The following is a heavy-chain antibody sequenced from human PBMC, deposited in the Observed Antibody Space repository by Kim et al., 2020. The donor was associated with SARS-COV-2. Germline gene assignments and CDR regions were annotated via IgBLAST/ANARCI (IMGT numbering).Heavy chain of an antibody. Sequence: GGSLRLSCAVSGFTFSSYAMSWVRQAPGKGLEWVSAISGSGGSTYYADSVKGRFTISRDNSKNTLYLQMNSLRAEDTAVYYCAKAGCSSTSCYKVAYYYYYMDVWGKGTTVTVSS. CDR2: ISGSGGST. V-gene: IGHV3-23*01. CDR3: AKAGCSSTSCYKVAYYYYYMDV. D-gene: IGHD2-2*02. J-gene: IGHJ6*03. CDR1: GFTFSSYA.